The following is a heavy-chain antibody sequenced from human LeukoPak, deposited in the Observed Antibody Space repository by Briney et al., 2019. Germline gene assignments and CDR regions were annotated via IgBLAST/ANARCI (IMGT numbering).Heavy chain of an antibody. Sequence: GASVKVSCKASGYTFTSYAMNWVRQAPGQRLEWMGWINAGNGNTKYSQKFQGRVTITRDTSASTAYMELSSLRSEDTAVYYCARAKPPPGIVVVPAAMVAFDIWGQGTMVTVSS. CDR2: INAGNGNT. D-gene: IGHD2-2*01. CDR1: GYTFTSYA. J-gene: IGHJ3*02. CDR3: ARAKPPPGIVVVPAAMVAFDI. V-gene: IGHV1-3*01.